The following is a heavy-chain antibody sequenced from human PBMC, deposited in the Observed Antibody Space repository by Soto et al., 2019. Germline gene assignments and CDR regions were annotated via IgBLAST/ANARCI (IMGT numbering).Heavy chain of an antibody. CDR2: INAGNGNT. D-gene: IGHD3-9*01. CDR1: GYTFTSYA. Sequence: ASVKVSCNASGYTFTSYAMHLVRQAPGQRLEWMGWINAGNGNTKYPQKFQGRVTITRDTSASTAYMELSSLRSEDTAVYYCARDLSFDYYFDYWGQGTLVTVSS. V-gene: IGHV1-3*01. CDR3: ARDLSFDYYFDY. J-gene: IGHJ4*02.